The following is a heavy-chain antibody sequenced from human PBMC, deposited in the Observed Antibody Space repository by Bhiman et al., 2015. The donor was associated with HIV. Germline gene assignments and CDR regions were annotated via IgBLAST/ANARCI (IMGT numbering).Heavy chain of an antibody. J-gene: IGHJ6*03. CDR3: ARVYDSAGYYAYYNYYMDV. CDR1: GFTFSTYN. V-gene: IGHV3-21*01. Sequence: EVQLVESGGGLVKPGGSLRLSCAASGFTFSTYNMNWVRQAPGKGLEWVSLISSTSTYIFYADSVKGRFTISRDNAKNSLYLQMNSLTVEDTAVYYCARVYDSAGYYAYYNYYMDVWGKGTTVTVSS. D-gene: IGHD3-22*01. CDR2: ISSTSTYI.